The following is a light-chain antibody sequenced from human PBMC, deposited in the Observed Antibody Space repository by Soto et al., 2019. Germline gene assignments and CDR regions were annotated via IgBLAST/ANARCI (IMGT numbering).Light chain of an antibody. Sequence: EIVMTQSPGTLSVSPGGGATLSCRASQSVASNLVWYQQKPGQAPRLLIYGASTRATGIPARFSGSGSGTEFTLTISSLQSEDFAVYYCQQYKHWPRTFGQGTKVDIK. CDR2: GAS. CDR3: QQYKHWPRT. V-gene: IGKV3-15*01. J-gene: IGKJ1*01. CDR1: QSVASN.